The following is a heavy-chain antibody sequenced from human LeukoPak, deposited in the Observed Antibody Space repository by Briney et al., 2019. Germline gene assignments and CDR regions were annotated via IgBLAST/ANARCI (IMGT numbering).Heavy chain of an antibody. V-gene: IGHV1-69*13. CDR1: GGTFSSYA. J-gene: IGHJ4*02. Sequence: SVKVSCKASGGTFSSYAISWVRQAPGQGLEWMGGIIPIFGTANYAQKFQGRVTITADESTSTAYMELSSLRSEDTAVYYCASHIDSSSRTTSFDYWGQGTLVTVPS. D-gene: IGHD6-13*01. CDR2: IIPIFGTA. CDR3: ASHIDSSSRTTSFDY.